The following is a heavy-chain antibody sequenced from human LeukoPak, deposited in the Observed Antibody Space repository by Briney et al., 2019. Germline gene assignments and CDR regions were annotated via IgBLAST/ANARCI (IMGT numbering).Heavy chain of an antibody. Sequence: SETLSLTRTVSGNSFGDYYWSWIRQPPGKGLEWIGRIYTSGSTTYNPSLKRRVTMSVDTSKSQFSLNLMSVTAADTAVYYCTRDTGTTGEVKFDPWGQGTLVTVSS. J-gene: IGHJ5*02. CDR1: GNSFGDYY. D-gene: IGHD4-17*01. V-gene: IGHV4-4*07. CDR3: TRDTGTTGEVKFDP. CDR2: IYTSGST.